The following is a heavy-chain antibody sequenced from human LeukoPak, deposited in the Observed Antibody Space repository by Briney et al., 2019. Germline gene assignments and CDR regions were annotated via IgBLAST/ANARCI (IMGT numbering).Heavy chain of an antibody. CDR3: ARESSVPFFDP. J-gene: IGHJ5*02. D-gene: IGHD6-19*01. V-gene: IGHV4-59*01. CDR1: GGSISSYY. Sequence: PSETLSLTCTVSGGSISSYYWSWIRQPPGKGLEWIGYVYYSGSTNYNPSLKSRVTISVDTSKNQFSLKLSSVTAADTAVYYCARESSVPFFDPWGQGTLVTVPS. CDR2: VYYSGST.